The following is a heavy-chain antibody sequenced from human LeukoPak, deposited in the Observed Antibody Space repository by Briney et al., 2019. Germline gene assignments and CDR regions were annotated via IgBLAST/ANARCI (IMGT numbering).Heavy chain of an antibody. D-gene: IGHD2-15*01. Sequence: SETLSLTCTVSGGSISSGSYYWSWIRQPAGKGLEWIGRIYTSGSTNYNPSLKSRVTISVGTSKNQFSLKLSSVTAADTAVYYCARGDGYCSGGSCSGWFDPWGQGTLVTVSS. V-gene: IGHV4-61*02. J-gene: IGHJ5*02. CDR1: GGSISSGSYY. CDR3: ARGDGYCSGGSCSGWFDP. CDR2: IYTSGST.